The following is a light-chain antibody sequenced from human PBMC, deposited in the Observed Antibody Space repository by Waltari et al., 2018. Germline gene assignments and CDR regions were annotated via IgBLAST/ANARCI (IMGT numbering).Light chain of an antibody. Sequence: QSALTQPASVSGSPGQSITLSCTGSSSAIGAYTFVSWSQPHPGKAPKLLIYEVSSRPSGVSHRFSGSKSGNTASLTISGLQTEDETDYYCSSYTNSNTYVFGGGTKLTVL. J-gene: IGLJ3*02. CDR1: SSAIGAYTF. CDR2: EVS. V-gene: IGLV2-14*01. CDR3: SSYTNSNTYV.